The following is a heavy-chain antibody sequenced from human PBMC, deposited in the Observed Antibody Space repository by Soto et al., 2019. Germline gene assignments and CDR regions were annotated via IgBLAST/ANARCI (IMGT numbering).Heavy chain of an antibody. CDR3: ARSAAAGTWYYYYGMDV. Sequence: QVQLVQSGAEVKKPGASVKVSCKASGYTFTGYYMHWVRQAPGQGLEWMGWINPNSGGTNYAQKVQGWVTMTRDTSISTAYMELSRLRSDDTAVYYCARSAAAGTWYYYYGMDVWGQGTTVTVSS. CDR2: INPNSGGT. J-gene: IGHJ6*02. V-gene: IGHV1-2*04. CDR1: GYTFTGYY. D-gene: IGHD6-13*01.